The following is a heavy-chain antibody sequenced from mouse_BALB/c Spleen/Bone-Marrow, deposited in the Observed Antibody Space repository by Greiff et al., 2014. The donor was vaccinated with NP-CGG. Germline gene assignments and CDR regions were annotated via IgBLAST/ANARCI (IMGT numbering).Heavy chain of an antibody. CDR3: ARWEGNDGSTFAY. Sequence: VQLQQSGAELVRPGASVKLSCKASGYSLTSYWVNWVKQRPGHGLEWIGMIHPSDTETRLNQRFKDKATLTVDKSSSTAYMQLNSPTSEDAAVYYCARWEGNDGSTFAYWGQGTLVTVSA. J-gene: IGHJ3*01. D-gene: IGHD1-1*01. CDR1: GYSLTSYW. CDR2: IHPSDTET. V-gene: IGHV1-61*01.